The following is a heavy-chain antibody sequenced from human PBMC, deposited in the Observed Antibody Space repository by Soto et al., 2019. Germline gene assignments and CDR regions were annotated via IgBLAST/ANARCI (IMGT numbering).Heavy chain of an antibody. CDR1: GFGFSSYW. CDR3: AGWTNYYDSSTYYRQEYFDY. D-gene: IGHD3-22*01. Sequence: GGSLRLSXAVSGFGFSSYWMSWVRQAPGKGLEWVANIKQDGSEKYYLDSVKGRFTISRDNAKNSLYLQMNSLRAEDTAVYYCAGWTNYYDSSTYYRQEYFDYWGQGTLVTVSS. CDR2: IKQDGSEK. V-gene: IGHV3-7*01. J-gene: IGHJ4*02.